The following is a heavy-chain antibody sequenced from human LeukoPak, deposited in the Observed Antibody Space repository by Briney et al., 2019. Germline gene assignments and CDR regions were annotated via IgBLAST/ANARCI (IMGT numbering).Heavy chain of an antibody. CDR2: ISSSSSYI. CDR3: ARDARYYDSSGYSDY. V-gene: IGHV3-21*01. Sequence: GGSLRLSCAASGFTFSSCSMNWVRQAPGKGLEWVSSISSSSSYIYYADSVKGRFTISRDNAKNSLYLQMNSLRAEDTAVYYCARDARYYDSSGYSDYWGQGTLVTVSS. CDR1: GFTFSSCS. D-gene: IGHD3-22*01. J-gene: IGHJ4*02.